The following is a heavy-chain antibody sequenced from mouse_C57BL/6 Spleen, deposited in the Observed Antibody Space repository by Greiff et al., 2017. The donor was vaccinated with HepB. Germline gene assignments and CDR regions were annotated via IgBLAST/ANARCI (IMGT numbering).Heavy chain of an antibody. V-gene: IGHV5-17*01. Sequence: EVQVVESGGGLVKPGGSLKLSCAASGFTFSDYGMHWVRQAPEKGLEWVAYISSGSSTIYYADTVKGRFTISRDNAKNTLFLQMTSLRSEDTAMYYCAREHGYGDDWFAYWGQGTLVTVS. CDR3: AREHGYGDDWFAY. CDR2: ISSGSSTI. CDR1: GFTFSDYG. J-gene: IGHJ3*01. D-gene: IGHD2-2*01.